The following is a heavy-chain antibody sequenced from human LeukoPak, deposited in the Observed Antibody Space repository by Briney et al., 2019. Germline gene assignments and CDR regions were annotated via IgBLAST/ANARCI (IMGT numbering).Heavy chain of an antibody. CDR2: ISHDGYST. J-gene: IGHJ4*02. CDR1: GFYFNPYW. D-gene: IGHD2-21*01. CDR3: AREYYSSFDY. V-gene: IGHV3-7*01. Sequence: GGSLRLSCVASGFYFNPYWMAWVRHAPGKGLEWVATISHDGYSTFYVDSVRGRFSISRDNAQNSLFLQMSSLRVDDTALYYCAREYYSSFDYWGQGALVTVSS.